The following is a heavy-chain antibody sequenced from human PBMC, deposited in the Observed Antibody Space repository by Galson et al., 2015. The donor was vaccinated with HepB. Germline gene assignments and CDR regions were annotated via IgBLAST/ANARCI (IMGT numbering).Heavy chain of an antibody. D-gene: IGHD1-26*01. J-gene: IGHJ4*02. V-gene: IGHV1-69*02. CDR2: IIPLVNVA. CDR1: GVTYSSYT. CDR3: ARSEWELDSLYY. Sequence: SVKVSCKASGVTYSSYTISWVRQAPGLGLEWMGRIIPLVNVANYAQKFQGRVTITADKSTSTAHMELSSLTSEDTAVYYCARSEWELDSLYYWGQGTLVTVSS.